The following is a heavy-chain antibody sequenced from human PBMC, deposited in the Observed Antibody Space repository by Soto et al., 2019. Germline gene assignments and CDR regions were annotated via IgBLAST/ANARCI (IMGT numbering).Heavy chain of an antibody. Sequence: SQTLSLTSIVSGGTISNSSYCWGWIRQPPGKGLEWIGSIYYSGRTYYNPSFKSRVTISIDTSKNQFSLKLSSVTATDTAVYYCARQRTTVVTQAYFDNWGQGALVTV. J-gene: IGHJ4*02. CDR1: GGTISNSSYC. D-gene: IGHD2-21*02. V-gene: IGHV4-39*01. CDR3: ARQRTTVVTQAYFDN. CDR2: IYYSGRT.